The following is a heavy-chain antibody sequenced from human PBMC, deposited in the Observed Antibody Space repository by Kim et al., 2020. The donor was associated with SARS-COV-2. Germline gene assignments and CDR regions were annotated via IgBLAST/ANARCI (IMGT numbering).Heavy chain of an antibody. V-gene: IGHV3-7*01. CDR1: GFTFTAYW. CDR3: ARWGGGFDY. D-gene: IGHD3-16*01. J-gene: IGHJ4*02. Sequence: GGSLRLSCAASGFTFTAYWMGWVRQAPRKGLEWVANINKDGSDTNYVDSVRGRFAISRDNAKNSLYLQMTSLRAEDTALYYCARWGGGFDYWGQGGLVTV. CDR2: INKDGSDT.